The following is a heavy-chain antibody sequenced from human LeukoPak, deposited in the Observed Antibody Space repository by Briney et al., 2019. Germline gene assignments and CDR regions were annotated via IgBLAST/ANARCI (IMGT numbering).Heavy chain of an antibody. CDR1: GFTFSSYS. V-gene: IGHV3-21*01. J-gene: IGHJ4*02. CDR3: ASDPQYSSGGDY. D-gene: IGHD6-19*01. CDR2: ISSSSSYI. Sequence: GGSLRLSCAASGFTFSSYSMNWVRQAPGKGLEWVSSISSSSSYIYYADSVKGRFTISRDNAKNSLYLQMNSLRAEDTAVYYCASDPQYSSGGDYWGQGTLVTVSS.